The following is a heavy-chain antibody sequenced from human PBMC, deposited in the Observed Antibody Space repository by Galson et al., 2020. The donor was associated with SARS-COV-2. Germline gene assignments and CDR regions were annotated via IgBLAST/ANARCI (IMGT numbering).Heavy chain of an antibody. CDR2: IWYDGRKK. D-gene: IGHD6-6*01. Sequence: GGSLRLSCAASGLIFNSYGMHWVRQAPGKGLEWVAGIWYDGRKKYYIDSVKGRFTISRDNSKNTLYLQINSLRVEDTSVYYCAKDRQQFVLDGFDVWGQGTLVTVS. CDR3: AKDRQQFVLDGFDV. V-gene: IGHV3-33*03. CDR1: GLIFNSYG. J-gene: IGHJ3*01.